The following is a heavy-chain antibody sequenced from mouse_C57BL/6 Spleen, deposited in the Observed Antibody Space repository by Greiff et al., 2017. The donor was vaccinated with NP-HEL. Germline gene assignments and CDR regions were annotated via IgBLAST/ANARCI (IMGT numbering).Heavy chain of an antibody. V-gene: IGHV1-15*01. CDR3: TREAYYYGSSYGY. Sequence: QVHVKQSGAELVRPGASVTLSCKASGYTFTDYEMHWVKQTPVHGLEWIGAIDPETGGTAYNQKFKGKAILTADKSSSTAYMELRSLTSEDSAVYYCTREAYYYGSSYGYWGQGTTLTVSS. CDR1: GYTFTDYE. D-gene: IGHD1-1*01. CDR2: IDPETGGT. J-gene: IGHJ2*01.